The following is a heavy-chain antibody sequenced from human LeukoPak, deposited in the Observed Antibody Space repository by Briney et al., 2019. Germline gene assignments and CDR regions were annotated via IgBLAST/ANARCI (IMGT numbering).Heavy chain of an antibody. V-gene: IGHV3-53*05. Sequence: GGSLRLSCAASGFSVGNNYVTWVRQPPGKGLEWVSVIYTDGSTYYADSVRGRFIISRDSSKNTLYLQMNSLRAEDTAVYYCTDAVAGWGQGTLVTVSS. CDR2: IYTDGST. D-gene: IGHD4-23*01. J-gene: IGHJ4*02. CDR3: TDAVAG. CDR1: GFSVGNNY.